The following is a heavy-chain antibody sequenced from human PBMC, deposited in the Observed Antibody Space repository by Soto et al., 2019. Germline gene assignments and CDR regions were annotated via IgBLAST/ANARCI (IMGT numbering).Heavy chain of an antibody. D-gene: IGHD4-4*01. V-gene: IGHV3-53*04. CDR3: ATVESNYGPRGPAYYYYYMDV. J-gene: IGHJ6*03. CDR1: GFTVSSNY. Sequence: GGSLRLSCAASGFTVSSNYMSWVRQAPGKGLEWVSVIYSGGSTYYADSVKGRFTISRHNSKNTLYLQMNSLRAEDTAVYYCATVESNYGPRGPAYYYYYMDVWGKGTTVTVSS. CDR2: IYSGGST.